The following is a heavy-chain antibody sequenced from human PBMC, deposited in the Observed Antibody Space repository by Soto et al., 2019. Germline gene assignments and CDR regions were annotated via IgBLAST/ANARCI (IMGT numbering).Heavy chain of an antibody. CDR3: AKQRKYRAYYYPMDV. CDR2: ISGISGRT. V-gene: IGHV3-23*01. D-gene: IGHD5-18*01. J-gene: IGHJ6*02. Sequence: EMQLLESGAGLVQPGGSLRLSCVASGFTFSSYGMSWVRQAPGKGLEWVAGISGISGRTDYADSVKGRFTISRDNSNNILYLQLNSLRAEDTAIYYCAKQRKYRAYYYPMDVWGQGATVTVSS. CDR1: GFTFSSYG.